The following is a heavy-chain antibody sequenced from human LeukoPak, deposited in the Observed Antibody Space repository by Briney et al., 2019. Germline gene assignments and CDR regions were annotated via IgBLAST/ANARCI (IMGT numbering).Heavy chain of an antibody. V-gene: IGHV4-39*07. CDR2: IYYSGST. J-gene: IGHJ6*03. CDR1: GGSISSSSYY. Sequence: PSETLSLTCTVSGGSISSSSYYWGWIRQPPGKGLEWIGSIYYSGSTYYNPSLKSRVTISVDTSKNQFSLKLSSVTAADTAVYYCAREGRLRRWDYYYYYYMDVWGKGTTVTVSS. CDR3: AREGRLRRWDYYYYYYMDV. D-gene: IGHD4-17*01.